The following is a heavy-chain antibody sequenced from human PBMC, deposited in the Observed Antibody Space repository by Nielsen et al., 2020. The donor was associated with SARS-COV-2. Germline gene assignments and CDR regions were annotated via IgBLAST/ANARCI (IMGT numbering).Heavy chain of an antibody. Sequence: SGPTLVKPTQTLTLTCIISGFSFTTSGVGVGWVRQPPGKALEWLALIYWDDDKVYSPSLKSRLTITRDISKNQVVLTMTNVDPVDTGTYWCVHRLSGYGMDVWGQGTTVTVSS. CDR2: IYWDDDK. CDR1: GFSFTTSGVG. D-gene: IGHD3-9*01. J-gene: IGHJ6*02. CDR3: VHRLSGYGMDV. V-gene: IGHV2-5*02.